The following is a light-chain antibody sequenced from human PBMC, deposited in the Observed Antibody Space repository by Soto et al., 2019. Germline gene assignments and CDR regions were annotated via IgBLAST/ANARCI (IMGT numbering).Light chain of an antibody. CDR1: SSDVGGYSY. CDR3: CSSAGSYSYV. CDR2: DVS. J-gene: IGLJ1*01. V-gene: IGLV2-11*01. Sequence: QSALTQPRSVSGSPGQSVTISCTGTSSDVGGYSYVSWYQQHPGKAPKLMIYDVSKRPSGVPDRFSGSKSGNTASLTISGLHADDEADYYCCSSAGSYSYVFGTGTKLTVL.